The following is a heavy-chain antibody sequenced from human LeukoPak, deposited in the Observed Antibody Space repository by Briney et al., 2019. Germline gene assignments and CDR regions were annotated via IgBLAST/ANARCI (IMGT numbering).Heavy chain of an antibody. J-gene: IGHJ4*02. CDR3: ARPLAIGTSPAFDY. Sequence: PGGSLRLSCAASGFTFSSYAMSWVRQAPGKGLEWVSAISGSGGSTYYADSVKGRFTISRDNAKNSLYLQMNSLRAEVTAVYYCARPLAIGTSPAFDYWGQGTLVTVSS. CDR2: ISGSGGST. CDR1: GFTFSSYA. V-gene: IGHV3-23*01. D-gene: IGHD1-1*01.